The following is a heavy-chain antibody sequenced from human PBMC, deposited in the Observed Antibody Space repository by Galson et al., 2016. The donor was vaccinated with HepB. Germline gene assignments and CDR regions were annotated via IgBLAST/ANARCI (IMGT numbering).Heavy chain of an antibody. J-gene: IGHJ5*02. V-gene: IGHV1-18*04. CDR1: GYMFTDYG. Sequence: QSGAEVKKPGESLKISCKASGYMFTDYGISWVRQAPGRGLEWLGWISAYNGNTDYAHKLQGRVTLTTDTSTSTAYMELRSLRSDDTAMYYCARDRDYYGSGENWFDPWGQGTLVTVSS. CDR3: ARDRDYYGSGENWFDP. CDR2: ISAYNGNT. D-gene: IGHD3-10*01.